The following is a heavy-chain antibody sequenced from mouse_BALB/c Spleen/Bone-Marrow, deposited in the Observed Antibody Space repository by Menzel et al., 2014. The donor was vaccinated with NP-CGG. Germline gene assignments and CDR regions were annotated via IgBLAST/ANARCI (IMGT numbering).Heavy chain of an antibody. CDR1: GDSITSGY. D-gene: IGHD1-2*01. V-gene: IGHV3-8*02. CDR2: ISYSGGT. Sequence: DVKLAESGPSLVKPSQTLSFTCSVTGDSITSGYWHWIRKFPGNKLEYMGFISYSGGTYYNPSLRSRISITRDTSKNQYYLLLNSVTTEDAATKFCARTQYYGWFDSWGQGTTLTVSS. J-gene: IGHJ2*01. CDR3: ARTQYYGWFDS.